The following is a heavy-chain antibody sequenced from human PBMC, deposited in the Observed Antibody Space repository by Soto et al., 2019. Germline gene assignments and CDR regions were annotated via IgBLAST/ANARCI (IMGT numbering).Heavy chain of an antibody. CDR3: AREHVLMVYAKVPPDY. Sequence: PGGSLRLSCAASGFTFSSYGMHWVRQAPGKGLEWVAVIWYDGSNKYYADSVKGRFTISRDNSKNTLYLQMNSLRAEDTAVYYCAREHVLMVYAKVPPDYWGQGTLVTVSS. CDR1: GFTFSSYG. D-gene: IGHD2-8*01. J-gene: IGHJ4*02. CDR2: IWYDGSNK. V-gene: IGHV3-33*01.